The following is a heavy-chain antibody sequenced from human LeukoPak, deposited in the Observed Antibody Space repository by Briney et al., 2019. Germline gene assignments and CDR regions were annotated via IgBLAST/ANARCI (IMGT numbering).Heavy chain of an antibody. CDR3: ARKAPHDTSGWYFDL. D-gene: IGHD3-22*01. J-gene: IGHJ2*01. CDR2: IDPGDGGA. Sequence: ASVKVSCKASGYTFTAHYIHWVRQAPGQGLEWMGIIDPGDGGASYAQKFQGRLTMSRDTSTSTLYMELSSLRFEDTAICYCARKAPHDTSGWYFDLWGRGTLVTVSS. V-gene: IGHV1-46*01. CDR1: GYTFTAHY.